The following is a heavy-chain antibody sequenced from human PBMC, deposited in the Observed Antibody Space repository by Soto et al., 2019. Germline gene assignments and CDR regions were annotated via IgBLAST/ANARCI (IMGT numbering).Heavy chain of an antibody. CDR1: GYTFTSYG. D-gene: IGHD3-22*01. CDR3: ARDTGAYYDSSGYYYVKQQSDAFDI. J-gene: IGHJ3*02. Sequence: ASVKVSCKASGYTFTSYGISWVREAPGQGLEWMGWISAYNGNTNYAQKLQGRVTMTTDTSTSTAYMELRSLRSDDTAVYYCARDTGAYYDSSGYYYVKQQSDAFDIWGQGTMVTVSS. CDR2: ISAYNGNT. V-gene: IGHV1-18*01.